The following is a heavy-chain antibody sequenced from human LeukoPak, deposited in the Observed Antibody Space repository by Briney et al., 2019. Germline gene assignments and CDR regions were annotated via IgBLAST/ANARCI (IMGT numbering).Heavy chain of an antibody. J-gene: IGHJ5*02. CDR2: IYYSGST. D-gene: IGHD3-3*01. Sequence: SETLSLTCTVSGGSISSYYWSWIRQPPGKGLEWIGSIYYSGSTYYNPSLKSRVTISVDTSENQFSLKLSSVTAADTAVYYCARLRFLEWFPGFDPWGQGTLVTVSS. V-gene: IGHV4-39*01. CDR3: ARLRFLEWFPGFDP. CDR1: GGSISSYY.